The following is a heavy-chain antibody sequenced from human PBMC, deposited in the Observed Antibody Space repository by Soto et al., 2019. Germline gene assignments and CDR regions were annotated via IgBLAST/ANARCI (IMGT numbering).Heavy chain of an antibody. D-gene: IGHD3-10*01. CDR1: GGSLSGYS. Sequence: SETLSLTCAVYGGSLSGYSWSWIRQPPAKGQEWIGEINHSGSTNYNPSLKSRVTISVDTSKNQFSLKLSSVTAADTAVYYCARGARYYGSGKFYYYMDVWGKGTTVTVSS. J-gene: IGHJ6*03. V-gene: IGHV4-34*01. CDR2: INHSGST. CDR3: ARGARYYGSGKFYYYMDV.